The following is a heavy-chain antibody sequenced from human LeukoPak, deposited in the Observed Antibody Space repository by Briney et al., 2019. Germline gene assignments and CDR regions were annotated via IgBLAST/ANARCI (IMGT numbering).Heavy chain of an antibody. Sequence: GASVKVSCKASGYTFTGYYMHWVRQAPGQGLEWMGWINPNSGGTNYAQKFQGRVTMTRDTSISTAYMELSRLRSDDTAVYYCARDRAAAGTPVGYWGQGTLVTVSS. CDR1: GYTFTGYY. V-gene: IGHV1-2*02. D-gene: IGHD6-13*01. CDR3: ARDRAAAGTPVGY. CDR2: INPNSGGT. J-gene: IGHJ4*02.